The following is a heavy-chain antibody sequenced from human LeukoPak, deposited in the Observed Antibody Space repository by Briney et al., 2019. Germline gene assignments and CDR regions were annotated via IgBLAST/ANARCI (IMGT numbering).Heavy chain of an antibody. Sequence: GESLKISCKGSGYSFTSYWIGWVRQMPGKGLEWMGIIYPGDSDTRYSPSFQGQVTISADKSISTAYLQWSSLKASDTAMYYCARYPSGDFWSGYVFDYWGQGTLVTVSS. D-gene: IGHD3-3*01. CDR2: IYPGDSDT. CDR1: GYSFTSYW. J-gene: IGHJ4*02. V-gene: IGHV5-51*01. CDR3: ARYPSGDFWSGYVFDY.